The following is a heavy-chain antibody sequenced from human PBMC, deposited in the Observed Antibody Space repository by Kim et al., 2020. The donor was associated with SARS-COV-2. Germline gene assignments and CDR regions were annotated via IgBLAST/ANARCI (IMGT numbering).Heavy chain of an antibody. V-gene: IGHV3-7*01. CDR3: ARDRGSSGWADAFDI. Sequence: GGSLRLSCAASGFTFSSYWMSWVRQAPGKGLEWVANIKQDGSEKYYVDSVKGRFTISRDNAKNSLYLQMNSLRAEDTAVYYCARDRGSSGWADAFDIWDQGTMVTVSS. CDR1: GFTFSSYW. CDR2: IKQDGSEK. J-gene: IGHJ3*02. D-gene: IGHD6-19*01.